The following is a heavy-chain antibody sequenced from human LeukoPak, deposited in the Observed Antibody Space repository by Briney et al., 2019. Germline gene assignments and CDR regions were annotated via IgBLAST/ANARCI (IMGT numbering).Heavy chain of an antibody. J-gene: IGHJ4*02. CDR2: IFPRDSDT. D-gene: IGHD3-22*01. CDR1: GFIFTNYW. V-gene: IGHV5-51*01. Sequence: GESLKISCKTSGFIFTNYWIGWVRQMPGKGLEWMGVIFPRDSDTRYSPSFQGQVTISADKSTSTLFLQWSSLTVSDTAIYYCVRHEKINGQIGHLDYWGQGTLVTVSS. CDR3: VRHEKINGQIGHLDY.